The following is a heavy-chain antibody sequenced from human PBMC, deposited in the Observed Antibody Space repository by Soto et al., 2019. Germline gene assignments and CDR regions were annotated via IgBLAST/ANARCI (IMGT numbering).Heavy chain of an antibody. CDR2: IYYSGST. V-gene: IGHV4-61*01. Sequence: SETLSLTCTVSGGSVSSGSYYWSWIRQPPGKGLEWIGYIYYSGSTNYNPSLKSRVTISVDTSKNQFSLKLSSVTAADTAVYYCARAPKDIVLMVYSYYFDYWGQGTLVTVSS. CDR1: GGSVSSGSYY. CDR3: ARAPKDIVLMVYSYYFDY. J-gene: IGHJ4*02. D-gene: IGHD2-8*01.